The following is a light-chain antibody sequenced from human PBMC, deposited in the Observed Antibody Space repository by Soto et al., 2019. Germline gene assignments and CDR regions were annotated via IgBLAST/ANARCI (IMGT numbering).Light chain of an antibody. CDR1: SSDVGSGNF. CDR3: SSFTTTNTWV. CDR2: EVT. V-gene: IGLV2-14*01. Sequence: QSALTQPASVSGSPGQSITISCTGTSSDVGSGNFVSWFQQHPGKAPKLMIYEVTNRPSGVSYRFSGSKSGNTASLTISGLQAEDEADYYCSSFTTTNTWVFGGGPKVTVL. J-gene: IGLJ3*02.